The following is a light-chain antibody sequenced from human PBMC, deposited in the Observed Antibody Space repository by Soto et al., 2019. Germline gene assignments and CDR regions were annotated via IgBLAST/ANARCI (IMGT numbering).Light chain of an antibody. Sequence: QSALTQPASVSGSPGQSITISCTGTSSDVGDYNYVSWYQQHPGKAPKLMIYEVNNRPSGVSNRFSGSKSGNTASLTISGLQAEDEADYYCSSSTSTGTRVFVVGTKLTVL. CDR1: SSDVGDYNY. CDR3: SSSTSTGTRV. V-gene: IGLV2-14*01. CDR2: EVN. J-gene: IGLJ3*02.